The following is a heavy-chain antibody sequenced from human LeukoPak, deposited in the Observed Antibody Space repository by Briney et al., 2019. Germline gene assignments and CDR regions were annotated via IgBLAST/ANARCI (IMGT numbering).Heavy chain of an antibody. CDR2: INWNGGST. CDR3: ARTMVVTPGSYYYYMDV. Sequence: GGSLRLSCAASGFTFDDYGMSWVRHAPGKGLEWVSGINWNGGSTGYADSVKGRFTISRDNAKNSLYLQMNSLRAEDTALYYCARTMVVTPGSYYYYMDVWGKGTTVTVSS. J-gene: IGHJ6*03. V-gene: IGHV3-20*04. CDR1: GFTFDDYG. D-gene: IGHD4-23*01.